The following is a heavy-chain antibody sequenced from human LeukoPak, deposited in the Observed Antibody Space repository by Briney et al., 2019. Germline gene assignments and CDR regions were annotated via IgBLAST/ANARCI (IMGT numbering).Heavy chain of an antibody. J-gene: IGHJ3*02. V-gene: IGHV3-74*01. CDR1: GFAFSSYW. CDR2: INSDGSST. Sequence: GGTLRLSCAASGFAFSSYWMHWVRQVPGKGLVWVSRINSDGSSTSYADSVKGRFTISRDNAKSTLYVQMNSLRAEDTAVYYCSTGSGHAFDIWGRGTMVTVSS. CDR3: STGSGHAFDI. D-gene: IGHD3-10*01.